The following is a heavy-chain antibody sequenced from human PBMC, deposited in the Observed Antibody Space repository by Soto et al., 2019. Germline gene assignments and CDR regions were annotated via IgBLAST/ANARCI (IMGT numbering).Heavy chain of an antibody. D-gene: IGHD3-3*01. V-gene: IGHV4-39*01. CDR3: HVLRFLEWPHDAFDI. CDR2: IYYSGST. CDR1: GGSISSSSYY. J-gene: IGHJ3*02. Sequence: PSETLSLTCTVSGGSISSSSYYWGWIRQPPGKGLEWIGSIYYSGSTYYNPSLKSRVTISADTSKNQFSLKLSSVTAADTAVYYCHVLRFLEWPHDAFDIWGQGTMVTVSS.